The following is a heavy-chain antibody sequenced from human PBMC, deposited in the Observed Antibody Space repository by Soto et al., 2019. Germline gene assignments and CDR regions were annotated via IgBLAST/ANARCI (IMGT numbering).Heavy chain of an antibody. J-gene: IGHJ5*02. CDR3: AREEPSDFNALFRWPDP. CDR2: ISGIGGST. CDR1: GFTFTFSSYT. Sequence: EVHLLESGGGLVQPGGSLRLSCAASGFTFTFSSYTMTWVRQAPGKGLEWVSGISGIGGSTYYADSVKGRFTISKENSKNQLYLQLNRLRGEDNAVYYCAREEPSDFNALFRWPDPWGQGALVTVSS. D-gene: IGHD2-21*01. V-gene: IGHV3-23*01.